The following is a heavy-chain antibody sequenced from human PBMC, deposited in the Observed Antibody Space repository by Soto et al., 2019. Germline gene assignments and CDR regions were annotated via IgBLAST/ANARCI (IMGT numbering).Heavy chain of an antibody. CDR1: GYTLTSYY. J-gene: IGHJ4*02. CDR3: ARGDYDVLTGHYPLDY. Sequence: RASVKVSCKASGYTLTSYYMHWVRQAPGQGLAWIGIINPSGGSTSYAQNYQGRITMTRDTSTTTVYMELSSLRSEDTAVYFCARGDYDVLTGHYPLDYWGQGTLVTVSS. D-gene: IGHD3-9*01. CDR2: INPSGGST. V-gene: IGHV1-46*01.